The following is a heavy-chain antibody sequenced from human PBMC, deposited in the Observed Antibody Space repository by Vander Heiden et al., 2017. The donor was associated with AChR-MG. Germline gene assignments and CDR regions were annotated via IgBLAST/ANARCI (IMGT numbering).Heavy chain of an antibody. CDR3: AREGGLRYDYYGMDV. CDR2: ISYDGSNK. J-gene: IGHJ6*02. Sequence: QVQLVESGGGVVQPGRSLRLSCAASGFTFSSYAMHWVRQAPGKGLEWVAVISYDGSNKYYADSVKGRFTISRDNSKNTLYLQMNSLRAEDTAVYYCAREGGLRYDYYGMDVWGQGTTVTVSS. CDR1: GFTFSSYA. D-gene: IGHD5-12*01. V-gene: IGHV3-30-3*01.